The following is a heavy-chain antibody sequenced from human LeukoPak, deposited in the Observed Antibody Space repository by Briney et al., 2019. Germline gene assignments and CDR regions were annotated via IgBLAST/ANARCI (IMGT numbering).Heavy chain of an antibody. D-gene: IGHD3-16*01. J-gene: IGHJ4*02. CDR2: MSYDGSNE. Sequence: GRSLRLSCVASGFTLSSSYAMHWVRQAAGKGLEWVAVMSYDGSNEFYADSVKGLFTISRYNSKNTVHLQMNRLRAEDTAVYYCVRDPSLLGISWYFDYWGQGTLVTVSS. V-gene: IGHV3-30*04. CDR1: GFTLSSSYA. CDR3: VRDPSLLGISWYFDY.